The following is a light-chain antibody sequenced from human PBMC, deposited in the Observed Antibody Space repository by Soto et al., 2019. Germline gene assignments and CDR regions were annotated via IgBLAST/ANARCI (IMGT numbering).Light chain of an antibody. Sequence: EIVLTQSPDTLSLSPGERATLFCRASQTLSINSLAWHQQKPGQAPRLLIYAASTRHTGIPDRFNGSGSGTDFALTINRLEPEDFAVYFCQQYDGAPLTFGPGTKVDVK. CDR1: QTLSINS. CDR3: QQYDGAPLT. V-gene: IGKV3-20*01. CDR2: AAS. J-gene: IGKJ3*01.